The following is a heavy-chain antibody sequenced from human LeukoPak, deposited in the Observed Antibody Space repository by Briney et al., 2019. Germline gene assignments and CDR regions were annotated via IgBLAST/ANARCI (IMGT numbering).Heavy chain of an antibody. CDR3: ASISVIGIAAAGNNY. V-gene: IGHV4-34*01. J-gene: IGHJ4*02. CDR1: GGSFSGYY. CDR2: INHSGST. D-gene: IGHD6-13*01. Sequence: SETLSLTCAVYGGSFSGYYWSWIRQPPGKGLEWIGEINHSGSTNYNPSLKGRVTISVDTSKNQFSLKLSSVTAADTAVYYCASISVIGIAAAGNNYWGQGTLVTVSS.